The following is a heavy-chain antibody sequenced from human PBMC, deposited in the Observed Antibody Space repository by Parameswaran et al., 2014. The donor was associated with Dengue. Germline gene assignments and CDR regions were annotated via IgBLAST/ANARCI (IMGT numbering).Heavy chain of an antibody. CDR2: IIPTLDMA. J-gene: IGHJ6*02. V-gene: IGHV1-69*04. D-gene: IGHD3-9*01. Sequence: SWVRQAPGQGLEWMGRIIPTLDMASSVQKFQGRVTITADKSTSTAYMELRSLRSEDTAVYYCARETRSVLRYFDSLRPSTGMDVWGQGTKVTVSS. CDR3: ARETRSVLRYFDSLRPSTGMDV.